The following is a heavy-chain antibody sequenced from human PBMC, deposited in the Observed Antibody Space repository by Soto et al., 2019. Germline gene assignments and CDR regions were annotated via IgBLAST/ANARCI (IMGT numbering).Heavy chain of an antibody. CDR1: GFTFSSYA. CDR2: ISGSGGST. D-gene: IGHD2-2*01. CDR3: AWDIVVVPAQYGMDV. Sequence: PGGSLRLSCAASGFTFSSYAMRWVRQAPGKGLEWVSAISGSGGSTYYADSVKGRFTISRDNSKNTLYLQMNSLRAEDTAVYYCAWDIVVVPAQYGMDVWGQGTTVTVSS. V-gene: IGHV3-23*01. J-gene: IGHJ6*02.